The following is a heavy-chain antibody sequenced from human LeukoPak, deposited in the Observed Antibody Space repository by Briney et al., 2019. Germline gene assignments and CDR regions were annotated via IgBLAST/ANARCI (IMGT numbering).Heavy chain of an antibody. Sequence: SGGSLRLSCAASGFTFSSYAMSWVRQAPGKGLEWVSAISGSGGSTYYADSVKGRFTIFRDNSKNTLYLQMNSLRAEDTAVYYCAKDLVVPAAILRGYYYYYMDVWGKGTTVTVSS. D-gene: IGHD2-2*01. J-gene: IGHJ6*03. CDR3: AKDLVVPAAILRGYYYYYMDV. CDR2: ISGSGGST. V-gene: IGHV3-23*01. CDR1: GFTFSSYA.